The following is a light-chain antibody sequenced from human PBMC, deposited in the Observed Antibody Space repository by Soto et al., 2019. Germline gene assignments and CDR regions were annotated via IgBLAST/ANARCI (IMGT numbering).Light chain of an antibody. Sequence: DILITQSQACLAVSLGERATINCKSSQSVLYSANDENYLAWYQQKPGQPPKLLIYWASTRESGVPDRFSGSGSRTDFTLTISSLQAEDVAVYYCQQYYTLPWAFGQGTKVDIK. CDR3: QQYYTLPWA. V-gene: IGKV4-1*01. CDR2: WAS. J-gene: IGKJ1*01. CDR1: QSVLYSANDENY.